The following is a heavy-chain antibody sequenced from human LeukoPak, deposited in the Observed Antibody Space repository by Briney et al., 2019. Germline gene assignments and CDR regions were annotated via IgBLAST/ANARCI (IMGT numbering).Heavy chain of an antibody. Sequence: SETLSLTCAVYGGSFSGYYWSWIRQPPGKGLEWIGEINHSGSTNYNPSLKSRVTISVDTSKNQFSLKLSSVTAADTAVYFCARGRVSSSTWYSTYYYFFYMDFWGKGTTVTVSS. D-gene: IGHD4-11*01. CDR3: ARGRVSSSTWYSTYYYFFYMDF. CDR1: GGSFSGYY. CDR2: INHSGST. V-gene: IGHV4-34*01. J-gene: IGHJ6*03.